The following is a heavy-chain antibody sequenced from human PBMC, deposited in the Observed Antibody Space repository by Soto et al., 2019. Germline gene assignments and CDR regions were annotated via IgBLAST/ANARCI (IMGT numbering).Heavy chain of an antibody. CDR1: GGSINNYY. CDR2: IYYSGST. V-gene: IGHV4-59*01. D-gene: IGHD4-17*01. CDR3: ARVNYGNYYYYYGMDV. J-gene: IGHJ6*02. Sequence: SETLSLTCTVSGGSINNYYWSWIRQPPGKGLEWIGYIYYSGSTNYNPSLKSRVTISVDTSKNQFSLKLNSVTAADTAVYYCARVNYGNYYYYYGMDVWGQGTTVTVSS.